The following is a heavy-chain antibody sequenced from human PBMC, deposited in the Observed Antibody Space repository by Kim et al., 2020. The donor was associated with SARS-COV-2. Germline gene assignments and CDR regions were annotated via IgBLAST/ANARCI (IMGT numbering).Heavy chain of an antibody. Sequence: AYSVKGRFTISRDNSRNTLYLQMNSLRAEDTAVYYCAKDARAYSSSWYGYWGLGTLVTVSS. J-gene: IGHJ4*02. V-gene: IGHV3-23*01. D-gene: IGHD6-13*01. CDR3: AKDARAYSSSWYGY.